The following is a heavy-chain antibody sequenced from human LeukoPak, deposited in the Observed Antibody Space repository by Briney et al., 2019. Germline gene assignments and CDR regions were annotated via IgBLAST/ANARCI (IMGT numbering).Heavy chain of an antibody. J-gene: IGHJ6*03. V-gene: IGHV1-2*02. CDR3: ARDPGEWPSSGYYYMDV. CDR1: GYTFTGYY. Sequence: ASVKVSCKASGYTFTGYYMHWVRQAPGQGLEWMGWINPNSGGTNYAQKFQGRVTMTRDTSISTAYMELSRLRSDDTAVYYCARDPGEWPSSGYYYMDVWGKGTTVTISS. CDR2: INPNSGGT. D-gene: IGHD1-26*01.